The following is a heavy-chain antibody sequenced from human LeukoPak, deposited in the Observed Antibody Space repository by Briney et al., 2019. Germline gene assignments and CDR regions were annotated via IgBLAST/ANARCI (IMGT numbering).Heavy chain of an antibody. CDR1: GFTFSSYE. CDR2: ISSSGSTI. D-gene: IGHD2-2*01. J-gene: IGHJ4*02. V-gene: IGHV3-48*03. Sequence: GGSLRLSCAASGFTFSSYEMNWVRQAPGKGLEWVSYISSSGSTIYYADSVKGRFTISRDNAKNSLYLQMNSLRAEDTALYYCARDQEYCSTTCCNSDYWGLGTLVTVSS. CDR3: ARDQEYCSTTCCNSDY.